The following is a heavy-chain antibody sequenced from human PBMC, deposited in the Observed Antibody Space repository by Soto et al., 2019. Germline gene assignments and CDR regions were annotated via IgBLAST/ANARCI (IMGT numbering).Heavy chain of an antibody. CDR3: SRGMDV. V-gene: IGHV1-2*02. Sequence: SSVKVSCKTSGYTFKLYYMHWVRQAPGQGLEWMGWINSNSGDTYYAQDFQGRVTMTRDKSTTTVYMELSSLKKDDTATYYCSRGMDVWGQGTTVTVSS. J-gene: IGHJ6*02. CDR1: GYTFKLYY. CDR2: INSNSGDT.